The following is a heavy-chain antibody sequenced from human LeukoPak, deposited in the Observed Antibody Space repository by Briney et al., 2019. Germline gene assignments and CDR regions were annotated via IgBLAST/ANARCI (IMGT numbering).Heavy chain of an antibody. D-gene: IGHD1-26*01. Sequence: SETLSLTCTVSGGSISSYYWSWIRQPPGKGLEWIGYIYYSGSTNYNPSLKSRVTISVDTSKNQFSLKLSSVTAADTAVYHCARHGISGSYRYRGPFDYWGQGTLVTVSS. J-gene: IGHJ4*02. CDR1: GGSISSYY. V-gene: IGHV4-59*08. CDR2: IYYSGST. CDR3: ARHGISGSYRYRGPFDY.